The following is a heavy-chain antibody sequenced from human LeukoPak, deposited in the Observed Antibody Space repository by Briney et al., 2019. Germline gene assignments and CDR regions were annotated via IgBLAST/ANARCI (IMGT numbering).Heavy chain of an antibody. CDR1: GFTVSTNS. CDR3: AKDLYSGTYPDAFDI. V-gene: IGHV3-30*02. D-gene: IGHD1-26*01. CDR2: IRYDGSNK. J-gene: IGHJ3*02. Sequence: GGSLRLSCTGSGFTVSTNSMSWVRQAPGKGLEWVAFIRYDGSNKYYAGSVKGRFTISRDNSKNTLYLQMNSLRAEDTAVYYCAKDLYSGTYPDAFDIWGQGTMVTVSS.